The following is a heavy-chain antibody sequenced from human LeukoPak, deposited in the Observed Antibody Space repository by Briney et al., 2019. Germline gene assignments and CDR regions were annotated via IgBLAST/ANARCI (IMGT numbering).Heavy chain of an antibody. J-gene: IGHJ3*02. Sequence: PGRSLRLSCAASGFTFSSYAMHWVRQAPGRGLEWVAVISYDGSNKYYADSVKGRFTISRDNFKNTLYLQMNSPRAEDTAVYYCAKTYYYDSSGYGGDAFDIWGQGTMVTVSS. CDR2: ISYDGSNK. V-gene: IGHV3-30-3*02. CDR3: AKTYYYDSSGYGGDAFDI. CDR1: GFTFSSYA. D-gene: IGHD3-22*01.